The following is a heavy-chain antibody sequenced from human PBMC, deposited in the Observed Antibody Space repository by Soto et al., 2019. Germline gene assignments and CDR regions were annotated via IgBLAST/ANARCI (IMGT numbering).Heavy chain of an antibody. Sequence: PSETLSLTSTVSGGSLSSYYWTWIRQPPGKGLEWIGYVYYSGNTNYNPSLKSRVTISVDTSKNQFSLKLGSVTAADTAVYYCARARTTYYYDSSGIFDYWGQGTLVTVSS. V-gene: IGHV4-59*08. CDR2: VYYSGNT. D-gene: IGHD3-22*01. CDR3: ARARTTYYYDSSGIFDY. J-gene: IGHJ4*02. CDR1: GGSLSSYY.